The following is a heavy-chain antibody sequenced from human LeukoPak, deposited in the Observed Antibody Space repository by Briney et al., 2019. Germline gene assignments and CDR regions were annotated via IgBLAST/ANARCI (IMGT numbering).Heavy chain of an antibody. Sequence: SETLSLTCTVSGGSLSSYNWSWRRQPPGKGLEWVGYIYYVGSTNYNPSLKSRVTISVDTYKYQFSLKLSSVTAADTAVYYCARGSGRWLLRRAGGDTYYWGQGTLFTVSS. CDR3: ARGSGRWLLRRAGGDTYY. D-gene: IGHD5-24*01. CDR2: IYYVGST. J-gene: IGHJ4*02. CDR1: GGSLSSYN. V-gene: IGHV4-59*01.